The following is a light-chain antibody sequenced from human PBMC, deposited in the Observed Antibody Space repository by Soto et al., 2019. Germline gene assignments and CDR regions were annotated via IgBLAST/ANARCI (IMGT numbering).Light chain of an antibody. V-gene: IGLV2-14*01. CDR1: SRDVGGSNY. J-gene: IGLJ1*01. CDR3: SSYTSSNTLEV. Sequence: QSVLIQPASVSGSPGQSITISCTGTSRDVGGSNYVSWYQHHPPRAPKLLIYEVNYRPSGVSSRFSGSKSGNTASLTISGLQAEDEADYYCSSYTSSNTLEVFGVGTKVTVL. CDR2: EVN.